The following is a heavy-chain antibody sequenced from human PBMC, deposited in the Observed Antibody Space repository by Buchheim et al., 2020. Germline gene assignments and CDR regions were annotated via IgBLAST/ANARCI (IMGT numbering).Heavy chain of an antibody. CDR2: ISYDGSNK. V-gene: IGHV3-30*18. CDR3: AKDAILYYYCSNQPEIYYYMDV. J-gene: IGHJ6*03. D-gene: IGHD3-10*01. Sequence: QVQLVESGGGVVQPGRSLRLSCAASGFTFSSYGMHWVRQAPGKGLEWVAVISYDGSNKYYADSVKGRFTISRDNSKNTLYLQMNSLRAEDTAVYYCAKDAILYYYCSNQPEIYYYMDVWGKGTT. CDR1: GFTFSSYG.